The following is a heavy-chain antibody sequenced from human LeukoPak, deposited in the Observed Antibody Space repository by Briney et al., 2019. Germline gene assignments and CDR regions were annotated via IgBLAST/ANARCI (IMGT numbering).Heavy chain of an antibody. J-gene: IGHJ6*02. V-gene: IGHV3-7*03. Sequence: PGGSLRLSCVASGVTLSNYAMSWARQAPGKGLEWVASINHNGNVNYDVDSVKGRFTISRDNAKNSLYLQMSNLRAEDTAVYFCARGGGLDVWGQGATVTVPS. CDR2: INHNGNVN. CDR3: ARGGGLDV. D-gene: IGHD3-16*01. CDR1: GVTLSNYA.